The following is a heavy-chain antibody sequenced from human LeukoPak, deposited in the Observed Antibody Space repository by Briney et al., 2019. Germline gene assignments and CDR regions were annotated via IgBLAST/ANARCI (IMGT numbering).Heavy chain of an antibody. CDR1: GDSVSSGY. J-gene: IGHJ1*01. CDR2: IQDSGIT. CDR3: AGRGHRYSRD. V-gene: IGHV4-4*09. Sequence: SETLSLRCSVSGDSVSSGYRSWIRQSPGKGLEWIGFIQDSGITDYNPSLKSRLIISVDTSKNLFSLTLRSVTAADTAVYYCAGRGHRYSRDWGQGILVTVSS. D-gene: IGHD2-15*01.